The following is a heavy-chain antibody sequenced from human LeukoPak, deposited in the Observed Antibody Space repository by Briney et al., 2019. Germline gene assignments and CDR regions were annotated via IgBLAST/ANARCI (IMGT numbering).Heavy chain of an antibody. CDR1: GFTFSNYY. CDR2: ISSGGSYT. V-gene: IGHV3-11*03. CDR3: AVRKYDGYWVSSGDN. J-gene: IGHJ4*02. Sequence: GGSLRLSCVASGFTFSNYYISWVRQAPGKGLEWVSSISSGGSYTKYADSVRSRFTISKDNAKNSLYLQMNSMRAEDTAIYYCAVRKYDGYWVSSGDNWGQGTLVTVSS. D-gene: IGHD5-24*01.